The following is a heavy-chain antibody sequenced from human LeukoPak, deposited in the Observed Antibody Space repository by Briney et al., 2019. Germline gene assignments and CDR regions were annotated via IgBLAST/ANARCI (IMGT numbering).Heavy chain of an antibody. Sequence: SETLSLTCAVYGGSFSGYYWSWIRQPPGKGLEWIGEINHSGSTNYNPSLKSRVTISVDTSKNQFSLKLSSATAADTAVYYCARGNYYGSGSYYNPMYNWFDPWGQGTLVTVSS. V-gene: IGHV4-34*01. CDR3: ARGNYYGSGSYYNPMYNWFDP. D-gene: IGHD3-10*01. CDR2: INHSGST. J-gene: IGHJ5*02. CDR1: GGSFSGYY.